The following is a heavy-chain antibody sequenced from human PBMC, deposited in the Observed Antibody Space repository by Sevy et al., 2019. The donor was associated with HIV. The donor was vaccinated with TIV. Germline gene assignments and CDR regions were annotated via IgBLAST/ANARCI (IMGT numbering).Heavy chain of an antibody. CDR2: ISYDGSNK. CDR1: GFTFISYA. J-gene: IGHJ4*02. D-gene: IGHD3-3*01. Sequence: GGSLRLSCAASGFTFISYAMHWVRQAPGKGLEWVAVISYDGSNKYYADSVKGRFTISRDNSKNTLCMQMNSLRAEDTAVYYCARSYYDFWSGYSGIYFDYWGQGTLVTVSS. CDR3: ARSYYDFWSGYSGIYFDY. V-gene: IGHV3-30*04.